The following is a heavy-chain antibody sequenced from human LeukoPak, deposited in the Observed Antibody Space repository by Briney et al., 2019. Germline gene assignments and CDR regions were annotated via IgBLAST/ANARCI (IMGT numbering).Heavy chain of an antibody. CDR1: GFTFSSYA. D-gene: IGHD4-23*01. J-gene: IGHJ3*02. Sequence: GGSLRRSCAASGFTFSSYAMAWIRQAPGKGLEWVSTVTNSGSSTYYADSVKGRFTISRDNSKNTLFLQMNSLRAEDTAVYYCAKEDYGGNSKTFDIWGQGTMVTVSS. CDR2: VTNSGSST. CDR3: AKEDYGGNSKTFDI. V-gene: IGHV3-23*01.